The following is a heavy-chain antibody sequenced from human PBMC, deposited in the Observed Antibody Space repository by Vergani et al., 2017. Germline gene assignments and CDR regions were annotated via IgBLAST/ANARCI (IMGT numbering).Heavy chain of an antibody. CDR3: ARAPLSSCSLGGFDY. V-gene: IGHV1-18*04. D-gene: IGHD6-13*01. J-gene: IGHJ4*02. Sequence: QVQLVQSGAEVKKPGASVRVSCKASGYSFTTYGISWVRQAHGQGLEWMGGISAYNANTNYAQKLQGRVTMTTDTSTSTAYMELRSLRSDDTAVYYGARAPLSSCSLGGFDYWGQGTLVTVSS. CDR2: ISAYNANT. CDR1: GYSFTTYG.